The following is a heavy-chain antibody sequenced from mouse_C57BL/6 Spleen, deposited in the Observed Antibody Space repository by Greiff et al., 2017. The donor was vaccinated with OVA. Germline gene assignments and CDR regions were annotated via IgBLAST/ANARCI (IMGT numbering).Heavy chain of an antibody. CDR3: ARQDYDDPGWFAY. J-gene: IGHJ3*01. CDR1: GYTFTTYP. Sequence: VQLQQSGAELVKPGASVKMSCKASGYTFTTYPIEWMKQNHGKSLEWIGNFHPYNDDTKYNEKFKGKATLTVEKSSSTVYLELSRLTSDDSAVDYCARQDYDDPGWFAYWGQGTLVTVSA. V-gene: IGHV1-47*01. CDR2: FHPYNDDT. D-gene: IGHD2-4*01.